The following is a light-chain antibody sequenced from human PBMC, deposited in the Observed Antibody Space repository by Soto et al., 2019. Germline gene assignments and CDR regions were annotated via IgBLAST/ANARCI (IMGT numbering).Light chain of an antibody. J-gene: IGKJ4*01. CDR3: QQRINWPLT. CDR2: DAV. CDR1: QNVSTY. V-gene: IGKV3-11*01. Sequence: ETVLTQSPATLSLSPGERAILSCRASQNVSTYLAWYQQKPGQAPRLLIYDAVNRATGIPARFSGSGSGTDFTLIIDSLEPEDFAVYYCQQRINWPLTFGGGTKVDIK.